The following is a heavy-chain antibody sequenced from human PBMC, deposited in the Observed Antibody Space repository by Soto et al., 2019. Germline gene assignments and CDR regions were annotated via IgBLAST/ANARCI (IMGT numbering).Heavy chain of an antibody. J-gene: IGHJ6*02. CDR1: GYTLNTYY. V-gene: IGHV1-46*02. D-gene: IGHD2-15*01. Sequence: GGSLRLSCEAAGYTLNTYYMHWVRQAPGQGPEWMGIINPRGGSTTYAQNFQDRVTMTRDTSSSTVYMELSSLRSEDTAVYYCARGGGFSPYYYNLDVWGQGTTVTVSS. CDR3: ARGGGFSPYYYNLDV. CDR2: INPRGGST.